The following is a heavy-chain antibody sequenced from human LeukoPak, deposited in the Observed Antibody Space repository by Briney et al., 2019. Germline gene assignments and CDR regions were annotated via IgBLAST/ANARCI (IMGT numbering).Heavy chain of an antibody. CDR1: GFTFRSYS. CDR3: ARDNPYSENLAADDAFDI. CDR2: ISSSSSYI. J-gene: IGHJ3*02. V-gene: IGHV3-21*01. D-gene: IGHD1-26*01. Sequence: GGSLRLSCAASGFTFRSYSMNRVRQAPGKGLEWVSSISSSSSYIYYADSVKGRFTISRDNAKNSLYLQMNSLRAEDTALYFCARDNPYSENLAADDAFDIWGQGTMVTVSS.